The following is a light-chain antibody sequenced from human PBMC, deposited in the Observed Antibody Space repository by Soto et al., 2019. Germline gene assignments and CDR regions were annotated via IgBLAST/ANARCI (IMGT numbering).Light chain of an antibody. CDR1: QGISSY. V-gene: IGKV1-8*01. J-gene: IGKJ3*01. CDR3: QQYSSYPLT. Sequence: AIRMTQSPSSFSASTGDRVTITCLASQGISSYVSWYQQKPGKAPKLLIYAAYTMQRGVPSRFRGSGSGTDFTLTISSLKSEDFATYYCQQYSSYPLTFGPGTKVDIK. CDR2: AAY.